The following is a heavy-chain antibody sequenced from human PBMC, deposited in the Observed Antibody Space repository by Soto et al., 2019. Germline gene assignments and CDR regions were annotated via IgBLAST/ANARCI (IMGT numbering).Heavy chain of an antibody. V-gene: IGHV4-39*01. CDR1: DESIRSDTDY. CDR2: IYYSGST. Sequence: QLQLQESGPGLVKPSETMSLTCTVSDESIRSDTDYWAWIRQPPGKGPEWIGSIYYSGSTYYNPSLKSRITISVDTSKNQFSLKLNSVTAADTAVYYCARRLEEFGNYWFDPWGQGTLVTVSS. CDR3: ARRLEEFGNYWFDP. J-gene: IGHJ5*02. D-gene: IGHD3-10*01.